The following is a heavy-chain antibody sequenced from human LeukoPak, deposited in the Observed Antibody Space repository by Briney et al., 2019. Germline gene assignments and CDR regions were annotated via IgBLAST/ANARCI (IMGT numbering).Heavy chain of an antibody. CDR1: GGSISSYY. D-gene: IGHD3-3*01. CDR3: ARNYDFWSGFDY. CDR2: IYYSGST. V-gene: IGHV4-59*01. J-gene: IGHJ4*02. Sequence: PSGTLSLTCTVSGGSISSYYWSWIRQPPGKGLEWIGYIYYSGSTNYNPSLKSRVTISVDTSKNQFSLKLSSVTAADTAVYYCARNYDFWSGFDYWGQGTLVTVSS.